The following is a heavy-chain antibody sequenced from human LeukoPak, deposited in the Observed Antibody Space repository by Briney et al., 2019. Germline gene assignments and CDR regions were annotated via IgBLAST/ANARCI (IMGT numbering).Heavy chain of an antibody. V-gene: IGHV4-34*01. CDR1: GGSFSNYY. CDR2: INHSGSA. J-gene: IGHJ6*03. CDR3: ARVVAGAAYYYYYMDV. D-gene: IGHD6-13*01. Sequence: SETLSLTCAVYGGSFSNYYWSWIRQPPGKGLEWIGDINHSGSADYNPSLKSRVTISVDTSKNQFSLKLSSVTAADTAVYYCARVVAGAAYYYYYMDVWGKGTTVTVSS.